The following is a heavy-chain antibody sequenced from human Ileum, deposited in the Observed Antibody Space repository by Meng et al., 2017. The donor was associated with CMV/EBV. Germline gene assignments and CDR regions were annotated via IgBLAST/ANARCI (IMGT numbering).Heavy chain of an antibody. D-gene: IGHD6-13*01. CDR3: ARFRIAALGNLFDP. CDR2: IFFSGNT. Sequence: QGQLQESGPGLVKPSQTLSLSCTVSGASISSGDYYWSWIRQPPGKGLEWIGYIFFSGNTYYNPSLNNRVIISIGTPRNQFSLKVDSVTAADTAVYYCARFRIAALGNLFDPWGHGTLVTVSS. V-gene: IGHV4-30-4*08. CDR1: GASISSGDYY. J-gene: IGHJ5*02.